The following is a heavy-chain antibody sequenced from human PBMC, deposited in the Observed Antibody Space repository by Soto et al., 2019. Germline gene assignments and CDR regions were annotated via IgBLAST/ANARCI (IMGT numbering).Heavy chain of an antibody. D-gene: IGHD4-17*01. V-gene: IGHV4-34*01. CDR3: ARWSQTMTTVTSDWFDP. J-gene: IGHJ5*02. CDR2: INHSGST. Sequence: XATLSLTCAVCGGSFSGYYWSWIRQPPGKGLEWIGEINHSGSTNYNPSLKSRVTISVDTSKNQFSLKLSSVTAADTAVYYCARWSQTMTTVTSDWFDPWGQRTLVTVSS. CDR1: GGSFSGYY.